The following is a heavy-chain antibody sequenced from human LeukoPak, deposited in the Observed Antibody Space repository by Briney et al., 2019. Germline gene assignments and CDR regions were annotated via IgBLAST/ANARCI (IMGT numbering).Heavy chain of an antibody. Sequence: SETLSLTCTVSGGSISSSSYYWGWIRQPPGKGLEWIGSIYYSGSTYYNPSLKSRVTISVDTSKNQFSLKLSSVTAADTAVYYCARLETGTTGNIDYWGQGTLVTASS. CDR3: ARLETGTTGNIDY. V-gene: IGHV4-39*01. CDR1: GGSISSSSYY. D-gene: IGHD1-7*01. J-gene: IGHJ4*02. CDR2: IYYSGST.